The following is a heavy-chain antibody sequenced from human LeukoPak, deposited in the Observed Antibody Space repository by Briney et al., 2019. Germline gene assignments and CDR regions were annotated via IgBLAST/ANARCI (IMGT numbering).Heavy chain of an antibody. D-gene: IGHD2-2*01. CDR2: ISWDGGST. CDR3: AKEGGGYCSSTSCTYFDY. CDR1: GFTFDDYT. Sequence: GGSLRLSCAASGFTFDDYTMHWVRQAPGKGLEWVSLISWDGGSTYYADSVKGRFTISRDNSKNSLYLQMNSLGTEDNALYYCAKEGGGYCSSTSCTYFDYWGQGTLVTVSS. V-gene: IGHV3-43*01. J-gene: IGHJ4*02.